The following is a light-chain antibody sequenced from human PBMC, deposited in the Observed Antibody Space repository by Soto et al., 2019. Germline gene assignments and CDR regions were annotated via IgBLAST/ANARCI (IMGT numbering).Light chain of an antibody. V-gene: IGKV3-20*01. J-gene: IGKJ1*01. CDR1: QSVSSSF. CDR3: QQYDRSPWT. CDR2: GAS. Sequence: EIVLTQSPGTLSLSPGERATLSCRASQSVSSSFLAWHQQKPGQPPRLLIYGASSRATGIPDRFSGSGSGTAFTLTISRLEPEDFAVYYCQQYDRSPWTFGQGTKVEIK.